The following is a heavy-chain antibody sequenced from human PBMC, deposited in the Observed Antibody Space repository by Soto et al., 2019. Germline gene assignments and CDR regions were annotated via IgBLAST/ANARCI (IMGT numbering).Heavy chain of an antibody. V-gene: IGHV4-30-4*01. CDR2: IYYSGST. D-gene: IGHD3-22*01. CDR3: ARVSHMYYYDSSGYRSPAIDY. J-gene: IGHJ4*02. Sequence: PSETLSLTCTVSGGSISSCDYYWIWIRQPPWKGLDWIGYIYYSGSTYYNPSLKSRVTISVDTSKNQFSLKLSSVTAADTAVYYCARVSHMYYYDSSGYRSPAIDYWGQGTLVTVSS. CDR1: GGSISSCDYY.